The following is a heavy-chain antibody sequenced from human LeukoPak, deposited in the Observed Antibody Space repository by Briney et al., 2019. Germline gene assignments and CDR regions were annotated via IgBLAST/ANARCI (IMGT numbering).Heavy chain of an antibody. D-gene: IGHD6-13*01. CDR2: IWYDGSNK. Sequence: PGGSLRLSCAASGFTFSSYGMHWVRQAPGRGLEWVAVIWYDGSNKYYADSVKGRFTISRDNSKNTLYLQINSLRAEDTAVYYFPKDVCPCGAAAAGDNWFDPWGQGTLVTVSS. CDR1: GFTFSSYG. CDR3: PKDVCPCGAAAAGDNWFDP. J-gene: IGHJ5*02. V-gene: IGHV3-33*06.